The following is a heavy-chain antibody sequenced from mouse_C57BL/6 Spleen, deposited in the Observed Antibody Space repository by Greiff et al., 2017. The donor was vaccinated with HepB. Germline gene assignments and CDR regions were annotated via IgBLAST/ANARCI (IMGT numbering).Heavy chain of an antibody. V-gene: IGHV1-69*01. CDR2: IDPSDSYT. D-gene: IGHD1-3*01. J-gene: IGHJ1*03. CDR3: ARGPSSRGYFDV. Sequence: VQLQQPGAELVMPGASVKLSCKASGYTFTSYWMHWVKQRPGQGLEWIGEIDPSDSYTNYNQKFKGKSTLTVDKSSSTAYMQLSSLTSEDSAVYYCARGPSSRGYFDVWGTGTTVTVSS. CDR1: GYTFTSYW.